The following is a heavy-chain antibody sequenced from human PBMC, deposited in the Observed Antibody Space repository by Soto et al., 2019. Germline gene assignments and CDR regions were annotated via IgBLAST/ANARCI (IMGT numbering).Heavy chain of an antibody. CDR1: GFSVSGNY. D-gene: IGHD7-27*01. V-gene: IGHV3-53*01. CDR2: IYSGGST. CDR3: ARASSRWGSDAAH. Sequence: EVQVVESGGGLIQPGGSLRLSCAASGFSVSGNYRGWVRQAPGKGLEWVSAIYSGGSTHYADSVKGRFTISRDNSKNTLYLQMNSLRAEETAVYYCARASSRWGSDAAHWGQGTLVTVSS. J-gene: IGHJ4*02.